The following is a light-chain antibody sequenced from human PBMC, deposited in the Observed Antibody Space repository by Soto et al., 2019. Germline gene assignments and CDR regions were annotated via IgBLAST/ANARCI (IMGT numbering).Light chain of an antibody. V-gene: IGLV1-47*02. J-gene: IGLJ1*01. CDR1: SSNIGSNY. Sequence: QSVLTQLPSASGTPGQRVTISCSGSSSNIGSNYVYWYQQLPGTAPKLLIYSNNQRPSGVPDRFSGSKSGTSASLAISGLRSEDEADYYCAAWDDSLSGLYVFGTGTKVTV. CDR3: AAWDDSLSGLYV. CDR2: SNN.